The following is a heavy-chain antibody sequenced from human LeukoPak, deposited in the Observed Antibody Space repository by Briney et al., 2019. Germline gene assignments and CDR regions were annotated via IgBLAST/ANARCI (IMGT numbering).Heavy chain of an antibody. D-gene: IGHD3/OR15-3a*01. CDR2: IKQDGSDQ. J-gene: IGHJ6*03. V-gene: IGHV3-7*01. CDR1: GFNSHNHW. CDR3: ARDDFWGNDYYYMDV. Sequence: GRSLRLSCTASGFNSHNHWMSWVRQAPGKGLEWVANIKQDGSDQYYADSVRGRFTISRDNAKNSIFLQMNSLRDEDTAAYYCARDDFWGNDYYYMDVWGKGTTVTVSS.